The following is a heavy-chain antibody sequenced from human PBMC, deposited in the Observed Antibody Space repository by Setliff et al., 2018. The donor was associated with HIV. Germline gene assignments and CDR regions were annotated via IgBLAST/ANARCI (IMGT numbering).Heavy chain of an antibody. J-gene: IGHJ4*02. CDR2: ISPNSGGT. CDR3: ARGQGPVDY. Sequence: GASVKVSCKASGYIFSHYYTHWVRQAPGQGLEWMGRISPNSGGTHYPQKFQGRVTPTSDTSISTAYMELSGLRSDDTAVYYCARGQGPVDYWGQGTLVTVSS. V-gene: IGHV1-2*06. CDR1: GYIFSHYY.